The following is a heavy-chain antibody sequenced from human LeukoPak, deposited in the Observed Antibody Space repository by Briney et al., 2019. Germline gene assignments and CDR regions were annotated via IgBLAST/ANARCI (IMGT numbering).Heavy chain of an antibody. CDR2: VSPYNGNT. Sequence: ASVKVSCKASGYTFTSYGISWVRQAPGQGLEWMGRVSPYNGNTYYSQRFQDRVINTKDTSTGTAYMDLRDLRTDDTAMYYCARNGRVRRVVKDLFEYWGQGTLVAVSS. CDR1: GYTFTSYG. D-gene: IGHD3-10*01. J-gene: IGHJ4*02. V-gene: IGHV1-18*01. CDR3: ARNGRVRRVVKDLFEY.